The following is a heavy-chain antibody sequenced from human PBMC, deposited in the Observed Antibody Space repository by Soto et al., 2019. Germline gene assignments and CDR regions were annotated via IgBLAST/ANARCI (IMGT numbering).Heavy chain of an antibody. CDR1: GFTFGDHA. CDR2: IRSKAYGGTT. V-gene: IGHV3-49*04. Sequence: GGSRRLSRTASGFTFGDHAMRWVRQAPGKGLEWVGFIRSKAYGGTTEYAASVKVRFTISRDDSKSIAYMQMNSLKTEDTAVYDCTREARIAAAEVFFDYWGQGTLVTVSS. D-gene: IGHD6-13*01. J-gene: IGHJ4*02. CDR3: TREARIAAAEVFFDY.